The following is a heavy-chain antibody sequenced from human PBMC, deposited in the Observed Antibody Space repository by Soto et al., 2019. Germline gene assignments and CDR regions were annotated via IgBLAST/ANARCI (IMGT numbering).Heavy chain of an antibody. Sequence: SVKVSCKASGGTFTNQAVSWVRQTPGQGLEWIGGVIPVFGTTDSARRFQGRVTISADQSTSTAFMELSSLRSEDTAVYYCCLSPSIGGWSPSRGDGILVTVSP. CDR2: VIPVFGTT. V-gene: IGHV1-69*13. CDR1: GGTFTNQA. J-gene: IGHJ5*01. D-gene: IGHD6-19*01. CDR3: CLSPSIGGWSPS.